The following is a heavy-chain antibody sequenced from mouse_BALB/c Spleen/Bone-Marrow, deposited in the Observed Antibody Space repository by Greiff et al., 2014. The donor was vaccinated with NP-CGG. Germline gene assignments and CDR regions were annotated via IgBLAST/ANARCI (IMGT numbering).Heavy chain of an antibody. CDR2: IDPASDYT. J-gene: IGHJ2*01. V-gene: IGHV14-3*02. CDR3: ATLTGTFDH. Sequence: EVQLQQSGAELVKPGASVKLSCTASGFNIKDTYMHWVKQRPEQGLEWIGRIDPASDYTQFDSKFQGKATITADTSSNTAYLQLSSLTSEDTAVYYCATLTGTFDHWGQGTTLTVSS. D-gene: IGHD4-1*01. CDR1: GFNIKDTY.